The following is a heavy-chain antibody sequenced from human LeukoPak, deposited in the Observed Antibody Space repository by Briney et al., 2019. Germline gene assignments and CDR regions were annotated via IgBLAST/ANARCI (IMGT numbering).Heavy chain of an antibody. CDR2: ISGSGGST. J-gene: IGHJ4*02. CDR1: GFTFSSYA. D-gene: IGHD3-22*01. CDR3: ARAYNYYDSSGYHKGEIDY. V-gene: IGHV3-23*01. Sequence: GGSLRLSCAASGFTFSSYAMSWVRQAPGKGLEWVSAISGSGGSTYYADSVKGRFTISRDNSKNTLYLQMNSLRAEDTAVYYCARAYNYYDSSGYHKGEIDYWGQGTLVTVSS.